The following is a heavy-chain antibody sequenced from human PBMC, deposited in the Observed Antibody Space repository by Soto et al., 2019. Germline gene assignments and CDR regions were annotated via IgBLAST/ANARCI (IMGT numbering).Heavy chain of an antibody. D-gene: IGHD2-2*01. CDR2: IDPSDSYT. Sequence: EVQLVQSGAEVKKPGESLRISCKGSGYSFTSYWISWVRQMPGKGLEWMGRIDPSDSYTNYSPSFQGHVTISADKSISTAYLQWSSLKASDTAMYYCARAPTRYCSSTSCPSWFDPWGQGTLVTVSS. CDR1: GYSFTSYW. V-gene: IGHV5-10-1*03. J-gene: IGHJ5*02. CDR3: ARAPTRYCSSTSCPSWFDP.